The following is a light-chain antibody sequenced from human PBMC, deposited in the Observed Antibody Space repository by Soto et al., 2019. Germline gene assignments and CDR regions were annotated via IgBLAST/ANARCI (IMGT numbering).Light chain of an antibody. CDR1: SSDVGYYNS. J-gene: IGLJ2*01. Sequence: QSALTQPPSASGSPGQSVTISCTGTSSDVGYYNSVSWYQQHPGKAPKLMIYEVSKRPSGVPERFSGSKSGNTASLTVSGLQAEDEADYYCAAWDDSLYGVVFGGGTKVTVL. CDR3: AAWDDSLYGVV. CDR2: EVS. V-gene: IGLV2-8*01.